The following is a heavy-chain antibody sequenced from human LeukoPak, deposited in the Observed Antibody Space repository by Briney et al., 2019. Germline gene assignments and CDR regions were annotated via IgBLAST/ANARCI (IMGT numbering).Heavy chain of an antibody. V-gene: IGHV3-23*01. CDR2: ISGSGGST. Sequence: GGSLRLSCAASGFTFSSYAMSWVRQAPGKGLEWVSAISGSGGSTYYADSVKGRFTISRDNSKNTLYLQMNSLRAEDTAVYYCAKFAHYYDSSGYYSGSSRDYWGQGTLVTVSS. J-gene: IGHJ4*02. D-gene: IGHD3-22*01. CDR1: GFTFSSYA. CDR3: AKFAHYYDSSGYYSGSSRDY.